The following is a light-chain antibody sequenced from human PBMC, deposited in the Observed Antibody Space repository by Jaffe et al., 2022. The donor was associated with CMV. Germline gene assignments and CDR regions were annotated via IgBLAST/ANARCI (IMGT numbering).Light chain of an antibody. CDR2: SND. J-gene: IGLJ3*02. Sequence: QSVLTQPPSASGTPGQRVTISCSGSSSNIGSNTVNWYQQFPGMAPKLLIYSNDQRPSGVPDRFSGSKSGTSASLAISGLQSEDEADYYCAAWDDSLNALFGGGTKLTVL. CDR1: SSNIGSNT. V-gene: IGLV1-44*01. CDR3: AAWDDSLNAL.